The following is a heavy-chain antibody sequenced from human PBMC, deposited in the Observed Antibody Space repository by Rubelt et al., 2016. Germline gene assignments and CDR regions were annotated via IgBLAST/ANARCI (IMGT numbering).Heavy chain of an antibody. D-gene: IGHD6-19*01. Sequence: QVQLVQSGAEVRKPGASVKVSCKASGYTFTHDVIHWVRQAPGQRPEWLGWFNAASGTTRYSEHFQGGVTITSEPSATTGDMELSSLRSEDTAVYFCATGPLGGWSEYWGQGTQVTVSS. CDR1: GYTFTHDV. V-gene: IGHV1-3*01. CDR3: ATGPLGGWSEY. J-gene: IGHJ4*02. CDR2: FNAASGTT.